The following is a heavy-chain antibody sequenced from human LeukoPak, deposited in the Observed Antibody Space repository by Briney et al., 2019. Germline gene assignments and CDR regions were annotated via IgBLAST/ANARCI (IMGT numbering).Heavy chain of an antibody. D-gene: IGHD2-2*01. Sequence: SSVTVSCKASGGTFSSYTISWVRQAPGPGLEWMGRIIPILGIANYAQKFQGRVTITADKSTSTAYMELSSLRSEDTAVYYCAREDIVVVPAEWPRRYYFDYWGQGTLVTVSS. CDR3: AREDIVVVPAEWPRRYYFDY. CDR1: GGTFSSYT. J-gene: IGHJ4*02. CDR2: IIPILGIA. V-gene: IGHV1-69*02.